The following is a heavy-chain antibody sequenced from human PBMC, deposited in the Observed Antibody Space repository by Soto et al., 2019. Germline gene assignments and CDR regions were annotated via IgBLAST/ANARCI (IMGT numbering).Heavy chain of an antibody. CDR1: GGSISSYY. D-gene: IGHD5-12*01. CDR3: ARGKMATINRFDY. Sequence: SETLSLTCTVSGGSISSYYWSWIRQPPGKGLEWVGHIYYTGSTNYNPSLKSRVTISVDTPKNQFSLKLSSVTAADTAIYYCARGKMATINRFDYWGQGTLVTVSS. J-gene: IGHJ4*02. CDR2: IYYTGST. V-gene: IGHV4-59*01.